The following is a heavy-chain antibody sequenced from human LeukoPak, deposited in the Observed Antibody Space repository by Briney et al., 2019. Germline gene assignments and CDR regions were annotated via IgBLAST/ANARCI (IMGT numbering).Heavy chain of an antibody. CDR1: GFTFSSYA. CDR2: ISDSGGST. Sequence: GGSLRLSCAASGFTFSSYAVSWVRQSPGKGLAWVSAISDSGGSTQYADSVKGRFTISRDNSKNTLYLQMNSLRAEDTAVYYCAKSRSGYPRVDGFDIWGQGTMVTVSS. V-gene: IGHV3-23*01. CDR3: AKSRSGYPRVDGFDI. J-gene: IGHJ3*02. D-gene: IGHD3-3*01.